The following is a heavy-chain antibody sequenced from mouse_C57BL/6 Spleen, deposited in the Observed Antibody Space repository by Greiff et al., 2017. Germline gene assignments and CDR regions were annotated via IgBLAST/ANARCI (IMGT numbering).Heavy chain of an antibody. J-gene: IGHJ2*01. V-gene: IGHV1-19*01. Sequence: VQLQQSGPVLVKPGASVKMSCKASGYTFTDYYMNWVKQSHGKSLEWIGVINPYNGGTSYNQKFKGKATLTVDKSSSTAYMELNSLTSEDSAVYYCARNYGNPYYFDYWGQGTTLTVSS. CDR2: INPYNGGT. D-gene: IGHD2-1*01. CDR1: GYTFTDYY. CDR3: ARNYGNPYYFDY.